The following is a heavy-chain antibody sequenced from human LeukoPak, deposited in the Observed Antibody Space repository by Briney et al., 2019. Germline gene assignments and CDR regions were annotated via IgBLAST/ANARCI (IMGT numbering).Heavy chain of an antibody. J-gene: IGHJ4*02. CDR1: GGSISSSSYY. CDR2: ISSSGSTI. Sequence: LSLTCTVSGGSISSSSYYWGWIRQPPGKGLEWVSYISSSGSTIYYADSVKGRFTISRDNAKNSLYLQMNSLRDEDTALYYCARDKGYYWGQGTLVSVSS. V-gene: IGHV3-11*04. CDR3: ARDKGYY.